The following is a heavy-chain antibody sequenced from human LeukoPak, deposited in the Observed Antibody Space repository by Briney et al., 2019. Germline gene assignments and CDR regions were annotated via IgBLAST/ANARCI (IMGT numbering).Heavy chain of an antibody. Sequence: GGSLRLSCAASGFTFSSYAMSWVRQAPGKGLEWVSAISGSGGSTYYADSVEGRFTISRDNSKNTLYLQMNSLRAEDTAVYYCAKTQVTIFGVVRHFDYWGQGTLVTVSS. V-gene: IGHV3-23*01. CDR3: AKTQVTIFGVVRHFDY. CDR2: ISGSGGST. CDR1: GFTFSSYA. D-gene: IGHD3-3*01. J-gene: IGHJ4*02.